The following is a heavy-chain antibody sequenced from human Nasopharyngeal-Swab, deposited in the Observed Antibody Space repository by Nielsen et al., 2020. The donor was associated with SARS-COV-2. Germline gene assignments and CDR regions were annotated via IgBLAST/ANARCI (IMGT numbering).Heavy chain of an antibody. D-gene: IGHD1-26*01. Sequence: GRSLRLSCAASGFTFSGSAMHWVRQASGKGLEWVGRIRSKANSYATAYAASVKGRFTISRDDSKNTAYLQMNSLKTEDTAVYYCTRGGIVGPPELGMDVWGQGTTVTVSS. V-gene: IGHV3-73*01. J-gene: IGHJ6*02. CDR3: TRGGIVGPPELGMDV. CDR2: IRSKANSYAT. CDR1: GFTFSGSA.